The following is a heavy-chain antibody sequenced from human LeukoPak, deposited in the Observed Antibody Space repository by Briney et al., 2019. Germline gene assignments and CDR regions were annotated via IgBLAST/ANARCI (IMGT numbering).Heavy chain of an antibody. CDR1: GFTFSSYW. CDR3: ARDPVVIGYYYYMDV. D-gene: IGHD3-22*01. J-gene: IGHJ6*03. CDR2: INSDGSST. Sequence: GGSLRLSCAASGFTFSSYWMHWVRQAPGKGLVWVSRINSDGSSTSYVDSVKGRFTISRDNAKNTLYLQMNSLRAEDTAVYYCARDPVVIGYYYYMDVWGKGTTVTVSS. V-gene: IGHV3-74*01.